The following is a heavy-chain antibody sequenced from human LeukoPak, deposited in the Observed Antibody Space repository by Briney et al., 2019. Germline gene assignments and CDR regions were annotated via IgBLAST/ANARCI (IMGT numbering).Heavy chain of an antibody. J-gene: IGHJ3*02. CDR3: AKDNDFWSGFGDAFDI. CDR2: ISGSGGST. CDR1: GFTFSSYA. V-gene: IGHV3-23*01. Sequence: GGSLRLSCAASGFTFSSYAMSWVGQAPGKGLEGVSAISGSGGSTYYADSVKGRFTISRDNSKNTLYLQMNSLRAEDTAVYYCAKDNDFWSGFGDAFDIWGQGTMVTVSS. D-gene: IGHD3-3*01.